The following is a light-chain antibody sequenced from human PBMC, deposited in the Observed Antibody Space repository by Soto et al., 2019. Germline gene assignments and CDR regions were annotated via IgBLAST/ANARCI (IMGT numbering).Light chain of an antibody. V-gene: IGLV2-14*01. CDR2: DVS. J-gene: IGLJ1*01. Sequence: QSALTQPASVSGSPGQAITISCTGTSSDVGGYNYVSWYQQHPGKAPNLMIYDVSNRPSGVSNRFSGSKSVNTASLTISGLQAEDEADYYCSSYTSSSTYVFGTGTTVTVL. CDR3: SSYTSSSTYV. CDR1: SSDVGGYNY.